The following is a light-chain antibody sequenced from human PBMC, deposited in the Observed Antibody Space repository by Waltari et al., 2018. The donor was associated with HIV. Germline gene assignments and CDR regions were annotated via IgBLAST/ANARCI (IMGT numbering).Light chain of an antibody. CDR3: ATWDDSLSGVV. Sequence: QSVLTQPPSASATPGQRVTISCSGGSSNIGSEYVCWFQQLPGMAPRLLINRDDQRPSGVPDRFSGSKSGTSASLAISGLRPEDEANYYCATWDDSLSGVVFGGGTKVTVL. J-gene: IGLJ2*01. CDR2: RDD. V-gene: IGLV1-47*01. CDR1: SSNIGSEY.